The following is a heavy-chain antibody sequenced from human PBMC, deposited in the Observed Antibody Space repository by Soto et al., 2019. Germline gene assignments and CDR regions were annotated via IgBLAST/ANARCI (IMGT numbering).Heavy chain of an antibody. CDR2: INQGGREK. CDR3: ARYGSPSYGAYAFDV. J-gene: IGHJ3*01. D-gene: IGHD3-10*01. Sequence: PGGSLRLSCAASGFTFGSYWMSWVRQAPGKGLEWVANINQGGREKNYVDSVKGRFSISRDDAEKSHHLQMNSLRVEDTAIYYCARYGSPSYGAYAFDVWGQGTMVTVSS. CDR1: GFTFGSYW. V-gene: IGHV3-7*01.